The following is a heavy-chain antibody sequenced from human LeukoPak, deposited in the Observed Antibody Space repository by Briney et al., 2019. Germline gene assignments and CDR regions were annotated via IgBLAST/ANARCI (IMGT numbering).Heavy chain of an antibody. CDR3: AKAIRGDCYSHFQH. CDR2: ISWNSGSI. D-gene: IGHD2-21*02. Sequence: GGSLRLSCAASGFTFDDHAMHWVRQAPGKGLEWVSGISWNSGSIGYADSVKGRFTISRDNAKNSLYLQMNSLRAEDTALYYCAKAIRGDCYSHFQHWGQGTLVTVSS. V-gene: IGHV3-9*01. J-gene: IGHJ1*01. CDR1: GFTFDDHA.